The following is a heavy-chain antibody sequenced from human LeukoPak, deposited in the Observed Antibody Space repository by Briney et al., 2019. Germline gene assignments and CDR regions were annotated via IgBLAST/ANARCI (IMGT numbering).Heavy chain of an antibody. D-gene: IGHD3-10*01. CDR3: ARGYYGSGSYYFDY. CDR2: MNPNSGNT. V-gene: IGHV1-8*01. J-gene: IGHJ4*02. CDR1: GYTFTSYD. Sequence: VKVSCKASGYTFTSYDINWVRQATGQGLEWMGWMNPNSGNTGYAQKFQGRVTMTRNTSISTAYMELSSLRSEDTAVYYCARGYYGSGSYYFDYWGQGTLVTVSS.